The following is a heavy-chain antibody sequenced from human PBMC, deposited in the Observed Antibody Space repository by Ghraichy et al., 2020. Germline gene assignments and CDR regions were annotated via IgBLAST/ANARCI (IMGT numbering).Heavy chain of an antibody. D-gene: IGHD3-3*01. CDR1: GDSVSSNRAA. V-gene: IGHV6-1*01. Sequence: SETLSLTCAISGDSVSSNRAAWNWIRQTPSRGLEWLGRTYYRSEWTTEYAVSVKSRITINPDTSKNQFSLQLSSVTPEDTAVYYCARIDYTNSPIWGQGTLVTVSS. CDR3: ARIDYTNSPI. CDR2: TYYRSEWTT. J-gene: IGHJ4*02.